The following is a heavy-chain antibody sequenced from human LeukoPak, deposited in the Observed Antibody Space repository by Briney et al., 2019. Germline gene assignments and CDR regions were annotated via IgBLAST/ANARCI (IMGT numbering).Heavy chain of an antibody. CDR3: ASSGWYWASYYFDY. Sequence: PGGSLRLSCAASGFSFSSYWMSWVRQAPGKGLEWVANIKQDGSEKYYVDSVKGRFTISRDNAKDSLYLQMNSLRAEDTAVYYCASSGWYWASYYFDYWGQGTLVTVSS. J-gene: IGHJ4*02. CDR1: GFSFSSYW. V-gene: IGHV3-7*01. CDR2: IKQDGSEK. D-gene: IGHD6-19*01.